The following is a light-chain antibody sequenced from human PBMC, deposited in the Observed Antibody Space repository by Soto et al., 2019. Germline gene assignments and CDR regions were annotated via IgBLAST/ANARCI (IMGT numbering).Light chain of an antibody. CDR3: QQYGSSPVT. CDR2: GAS. CDR1: QSVSSSY. J-gene: IGKJ5*01. Sequence: EIVLTQSPGTLSLSPGERATLSCRASQSVSSSYLAWYQQKPGQTPRLLIYGASSRATGIPDRFSGSGSGTDLTLTISRLEPEDVGVYYWQQYGSSPVTFGQESRVEIK. V-gene: IGKV3-20*01.